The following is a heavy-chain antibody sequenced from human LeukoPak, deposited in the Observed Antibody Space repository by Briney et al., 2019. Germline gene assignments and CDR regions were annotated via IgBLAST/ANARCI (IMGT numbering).Heavy chain of an antibody. D-gene: IGHD5-12*01. Sequence: ASVKVSCKASGYTFTSYDINWVRQATGQGLEWMGWMNPNSGNIGYAQKFQGRVTMTRNTSISTAYMELSSLRSEDTAVYYCARGSGYGFEVDYWGQGTLVTVSS. CDR1: GYTFTSYD. J-gene: IGHJ4*02. CDR3: ARGSGYGFEVDY. V-gene: IGHV1-8*01. CDR2: MNPNSGNI.